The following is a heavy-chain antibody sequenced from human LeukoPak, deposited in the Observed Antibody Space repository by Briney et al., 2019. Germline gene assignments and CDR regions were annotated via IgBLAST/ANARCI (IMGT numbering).Heavy chain of an antibody. V-gene: IGHV3-53*01. CDR1: GSSVSNNY. J-gene: IGHJ3*02. D-gene: IGHD4-17*01. CDR2: LYSGGNT. CDR3: ARTSMTTVAFDI. Sequence: GGSLRLSCAASGSSVSNNYMSWVRQAPGKGLEWVSVLYSGGNTYYADSVKGRFTISRDNAKNSLYLQMNSLRAEDTAVYYCARTSMTTVAFDIWGQGTMVTVSS.